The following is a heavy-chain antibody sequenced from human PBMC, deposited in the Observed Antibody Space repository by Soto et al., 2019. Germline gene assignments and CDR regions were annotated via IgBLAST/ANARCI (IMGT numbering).Heavy chain of an antibody. CDR1: GGSISSSNW. CDR2: IYHSGST. D-gene: IGHD3-10*02. J-gene: IGHJ6*02. Sequence: SETLSLTCAVSGGSISSSNWWSWVRQPPGKGLEWIGEIYHSGSTNNNPSLKSRVTISVDKSKNQFSLKLSSVTAADTAVYYCASVRGGYYYAMDVWGQGTTVTVSS. V-gene: IGHV4-4*02. CDR3: ASVRGGYYYAMDV.